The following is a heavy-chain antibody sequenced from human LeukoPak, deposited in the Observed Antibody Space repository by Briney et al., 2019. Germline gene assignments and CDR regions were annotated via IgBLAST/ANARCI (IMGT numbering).Heavy chain of an antibody. J-gene: IGHJ4*02. CDR2: ISGSGGST. D-gene: IGHD2-15*01. V-gene: IGHV3-23*01. Sequence: GGSLRLSCAASGFTFSSYAMSWVRQAPGKGLEWVSAISGSGGSTYYADSVKGPFTISRDNSKNTLYLQMNSLRAEDTAVYCCARYLVVVAASYWGQGTLVTVSS. CDR1: GFTFSSYA. CDR3: ARYLVVVAASY.